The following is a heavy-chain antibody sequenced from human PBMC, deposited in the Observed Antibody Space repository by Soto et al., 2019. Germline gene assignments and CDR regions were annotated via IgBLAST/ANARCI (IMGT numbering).Heavy chain of an antibody. CDR3: AKEVWGYCSGGTCYSFDY. Sequence: VPLVESGGGVVQPGKSLRLSCAASGFTFSNYGMHWVRQAPGKGLEWVAVMSYDGSNKYYADSVKGRFTISRDNSKNTLYLQMNSLRPEDTAVYYCAKEVWGYCSGGTCYSFDYWGQGTLVTVSS. V-gene: IGHV3-30*18. CDR1: GFTFSNYG. D-gene: IGHD2-15*01. CDR2: MSYDGSNK. J-gene: IGHJ4*02.